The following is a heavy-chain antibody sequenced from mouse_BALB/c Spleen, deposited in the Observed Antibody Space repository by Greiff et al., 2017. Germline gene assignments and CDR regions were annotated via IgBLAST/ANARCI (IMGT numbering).Heavy chain of an antibody. CDR3: ARDGYAFDY. CDR1: GFTFSSYG. J-gene: IGHJ2*01. Sequence: EVQLVESGGGLVQPGGSRKLSCAASGFTFSSYGMHWVRQAPGKGLEWVAYISSGSSTTYYADTVKGQFTISRDNPKNTLCLLLTRLRSEDTAMCYCARDGYAFDYWGQGTTVTVSS. V-gene: IGHV5-17*02. CDR2: ISSGSSTT. D-gene: IGHD2-3*01.